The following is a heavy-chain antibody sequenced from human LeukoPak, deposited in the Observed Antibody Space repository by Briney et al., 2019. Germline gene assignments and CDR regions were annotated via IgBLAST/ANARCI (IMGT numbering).Heavy chain of an antibody. D-gene: IGHD3-22*01. CDR2: IYYSGST. Sequence: SQTLSLTCTVPGGSISSGGYYWSWIRQQPGKGLDWIAYIYYSGSTYYNPSLKSRVTISVDTSKNPFSLKLSSVTAADTAVYYCASWYYYDSSGRPGGYGMDVWGQGTTVTVSS. V-gene: IGHV4-31*03. J-gene: IGHJ6*02. CDR3: ASWYYYDSSGRPGGYGMDV. CDR1: GGSISSGGYY.